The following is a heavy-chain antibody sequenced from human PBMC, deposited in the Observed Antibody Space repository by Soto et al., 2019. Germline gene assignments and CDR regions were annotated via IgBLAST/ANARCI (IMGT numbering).Heavy chain of an antibody. V-gene: IGHV1-69*06. CDR3: ASNKYDSSAYYYWYLGL. Sequence: ASVKVSCKASEDTFRNYAISWVRQAPGQGLEWMGGIIPIFGTANYAQKFQGRVTITADTSANTVYLELSSLRSEDTAVYYCASNKYDSSAYYYWYLGLWGRGTMVTVSS. CDR1: EDTFRNYA. CDR2: IIPIFGTA. D-gene: IGHD3-22*01. J-gene: IGHJ2*01.